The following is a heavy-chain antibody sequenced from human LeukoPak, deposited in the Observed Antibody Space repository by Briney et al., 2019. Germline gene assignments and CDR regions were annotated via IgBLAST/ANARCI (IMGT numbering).Heavy chain of an antibody. D-gene: IGHD3-10*01. CDR1: GGSFSGYY. V-gene: IGHV4-34*01. CDR2: INYSGST. CDR3: ARGRGRGYYGSGSYYYDY. J-gene: IGHJ4*02. Sequence: SETLSLTCAVYGGSFSGYYWSWIRQPPEKGLEWIGEINYSGSTNYNPSLKSRVTISVDTSKNQFSLKLSSVTAADTAVYYCARGRGRGYYGSGSYYYDYWGQGTLVTVSS.